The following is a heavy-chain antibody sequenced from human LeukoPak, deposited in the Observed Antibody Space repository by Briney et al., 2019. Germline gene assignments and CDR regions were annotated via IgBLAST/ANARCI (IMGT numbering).Heavy chain of an antibody. CDR1: GFTVSSNY. V-gene: IGHV3-7*01. Sequence: SGGSLRLSCAASGFTVSSNYMSWVRQAPGKGLEWVANIKLDGSEKYYVDSVKGRFTISRDNAKNSLYLQMNSLRAEDTAVYYCARALRGGSGYAGFDYWGQGTLVTVSS. CDR2: IKLDGSEK. CDR3: ARALRGGSGYAGFDY. J-gene: IGHJ4*02. D-gene: IGHD3-22*01.